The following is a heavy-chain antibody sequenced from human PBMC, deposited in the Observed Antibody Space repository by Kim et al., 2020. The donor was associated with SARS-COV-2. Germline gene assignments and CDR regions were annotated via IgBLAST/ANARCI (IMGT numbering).Heavy chain of an antibody. CDR3: AKAPYYDSSGYYSIFYYYGMDV. J-gene: IGHJ6*02. CDR1: GFTFSSYA. D-gene: IGHD3-22*01. CDR2: ISGSGGST. Sequence: GGSLRLSCAASGFTFSSYAMSWVRQAQGKGLEWVSAISGSGGSTYYADSVKGRFTISRDNSKNTLYLQMNSLRAEDTAVYYCAKAPYYDSSGYYSIFYYYGMDVWGQGTTVTVSS. V-gene: IGHV3-23*01.